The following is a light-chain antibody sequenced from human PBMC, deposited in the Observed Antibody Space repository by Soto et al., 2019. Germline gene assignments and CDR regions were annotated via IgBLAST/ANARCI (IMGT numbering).Light chain of an antibody. J-gene: IGLJ1*01. V-gene: IGLV2-14*01. Sequence: QSALTQPASVSGSPGQSITISCTGTSSDVGGYNFVSWHQQHPGKATKVMISEVSNRPSGVSNRFSGSTSGNTASLTISGLQAEDEADYYCSSYTSSSTWVFGTGTKLTVL. CDR3: SSYTSSSTWV. CDR2: EVS. CDR1: SSDVGGYNF.